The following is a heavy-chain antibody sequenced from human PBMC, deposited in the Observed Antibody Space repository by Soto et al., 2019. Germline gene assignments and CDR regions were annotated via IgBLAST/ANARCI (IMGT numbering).Heavy chain of an antibody. CDR1: GFTFINYR. J-gene: IGHJ3*01. Sequence: EVQLVESGGGLVQPGGSLRLSCAASGFTFINYRMHWVRQAPGKGLVWVSRVNSDGSGTEYADSVQGRFTISRDNAKNTLYLQTNSLRAENTAVYYCAISDYSGSGNYYQGGAVDLWGQGTKVTASS. CDR3: AISDYSGSGNYYQGGAVDL. CDR2: VNSDGSGT. D-gene: IGHD3-10*01. V-gene: IGHV3-74*01.